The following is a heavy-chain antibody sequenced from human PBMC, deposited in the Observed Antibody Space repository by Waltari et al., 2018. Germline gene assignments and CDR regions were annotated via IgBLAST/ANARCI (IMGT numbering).Heavy chain of an antibody. CDR2: INHSGRP. V-gene: IGHV4-34*01. D-gene: IGHD2-8*02. Sequence: QVQLQQWGAGLLKPSKPLSLTCSVYVGSFIGSYWSWIRQPPGKGLEWIGEINHSGRPNYNPSPKSRVTISVDTSKNQFSLKLSSVTAADTAVYYCARYWVEDDAFDIWGQGTMVTVSS. CDR1: VGSFIGSY. CDR3: ARYWVEDDAFDI. J-gene: IGHJ3*02.